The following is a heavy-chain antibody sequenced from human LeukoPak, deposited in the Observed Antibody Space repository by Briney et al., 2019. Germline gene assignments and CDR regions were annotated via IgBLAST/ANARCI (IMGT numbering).Heavy chain of an antibody. CDR3: ARVGSGWDPFDY. CDR2: ISSSSSYI. CDR1: GFTFSSYG. J-gene: IGHJ4*02. D-gene: IGHD6-19*01. Sequence: GGSLRLSCAASGFTFSSYGLNWVRQAPGKGLEWVSSISSSSSYIYYADSVKGRFTISRDNAKNSLYLQMNSLRAEDTAVYYCARVGSGWDPFDYWGQGTLVTVSS. V-gene: IGHV3-21*01.